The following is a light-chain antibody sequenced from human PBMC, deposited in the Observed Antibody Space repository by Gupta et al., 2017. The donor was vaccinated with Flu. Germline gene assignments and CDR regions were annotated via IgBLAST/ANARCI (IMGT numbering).Light chain of an antibody. CDR1: SSDVGGYGF. CDR3: SSYAGRDTVYV. Sequence: QSALTQPASVSGSPGQSITISCTGTSSDVGGYGFVSWFQQHPGKAPKLMIYEVSDRPSGVSNRFSGSKSGNTASLTISGLQTEDEAEYYCSSYAGRDTVYVFGSGTKVTVL. V-gene: IGLV2-14*01. J-gene: IGLJ1*01. CDR2: EVS.